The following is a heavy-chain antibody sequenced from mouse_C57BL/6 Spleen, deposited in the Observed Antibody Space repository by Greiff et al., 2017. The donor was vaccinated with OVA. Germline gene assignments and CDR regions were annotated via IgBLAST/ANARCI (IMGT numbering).Heavy chain of an antibody. CDR2: IDPETGGT. J-gene: IGHJ3*01. Sequence: VKLVESGAELVRPGASVTLSCKASGYTFTDYEMHWVKQTPVHGLEWIGAIDPETGGTAYNQKFKGKAILTADKSSSTAYMELRSLTSEDSAVYYCTILGGFAYWGQGTLVTVSA. V-gene: IGHV1-15*01. CDR3: TILGGFAY. CDR1: GYTFTDYE.